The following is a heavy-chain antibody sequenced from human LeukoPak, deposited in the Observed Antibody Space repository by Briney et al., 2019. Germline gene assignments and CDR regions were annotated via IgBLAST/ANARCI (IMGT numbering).Heavy chain of an antibody. J-gene: IGHJ5*02. CDR3: ARLPVKYYDFWSGHNWFDP. V-gene: IGHV4-59*01. CDR2: IYYSGST. CDR1: GGSISSYY. D-gene: IGHD3-3*01. Sequence: PSETLSLTCTVSGGSISSYYWSWIRQPPGKGLEWNGYIYYSGSTNYNPSLKSRVTISVDTTKNQFSLKLSSVTAADTAVYYCARLPVKYYDFWSGHNWFDPWGQGTLVTVSS.